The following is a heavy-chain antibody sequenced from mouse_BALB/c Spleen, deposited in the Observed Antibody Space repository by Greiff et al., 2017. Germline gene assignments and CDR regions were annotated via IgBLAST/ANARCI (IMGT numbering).Heavy chain of an antibody. CDR3: ARRGYDGRFDY. J-gene: IGHJ2*01. V-gene: IGHV1-19*01. CDR1: GYTFTDYY. CDR2: VNPYNGGT. Sequence: EVQLQQSGPELVKPGASVKMSCKASGYTFTDYYMDWVKQSHGESFEWIGRVNPYNGGTSYNQKFKGKATLTVDKSSSTAYMELNSLTSEDSAVYYCARRGYDGRFDYWGQGTTLTVSS. D-gene: IGHD2-2*01.